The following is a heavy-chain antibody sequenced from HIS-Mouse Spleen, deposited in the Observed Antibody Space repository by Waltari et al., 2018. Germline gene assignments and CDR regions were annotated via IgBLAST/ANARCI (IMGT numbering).Heavy chain of an antibody. CDR2: IYHRGST. CDR3: ARDRRIVDAFDI. V-gene: IGHV4-38-2*02. D-gene: IGHD3-16*02. J-gene: IGHJ3*02. Sequence: QVQLQESGPGLVKPSETLSLTCTVSGYSISSGHYWGWTRQPPGKGLEWIGSIYHRGSTYYNPSLKSRVTISVDTSKNQFSLKLSSVTAADTAVYYCARDRRIVDAFDIWGQGTMVTVSS. CDR1: GYSISSGHY.